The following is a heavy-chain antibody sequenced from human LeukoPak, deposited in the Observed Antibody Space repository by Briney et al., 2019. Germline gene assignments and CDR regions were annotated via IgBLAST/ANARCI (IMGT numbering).Heavy chain of an antibody. CDR1: GGSVSSGSYY. V-gene: IGHV4-61*01. CDR2: IYYSGST. CDR3: ARVGGGASGWYGKHFDY. D-gene: IGHD6-19*01. J-gene: IGHJ4*02. Sequence: SETLSLTCTVSGGSVSSGSYYWSWIRQPPGKGLEWIGYIYYSGSTNYNPSLKSRVTISVDTSKNQFSLKLSSVTAADTAVYYCARVGGGASGWYGKHFDYWGQGTLVTVSS.